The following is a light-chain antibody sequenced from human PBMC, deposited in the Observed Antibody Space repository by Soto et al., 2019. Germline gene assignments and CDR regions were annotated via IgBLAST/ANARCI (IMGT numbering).Light chain of an antibody. CDR1: SSNIGSNY. CDR3: VAWDYSLSGAV. V-gene: IGLV1-47*01. J-gene: IGLJ7*01. CDR2: RNN. Sequence: QSVLTQPPSASGTPGQRVTISCSGSSSNIGSNYVYWYQQLPGTAPKLLIYRNNQRPSGVPDRFSGSKSGTSASLAISGLRSDDEADYYSVAWDYSLSGAVFGGGTQLTVL.